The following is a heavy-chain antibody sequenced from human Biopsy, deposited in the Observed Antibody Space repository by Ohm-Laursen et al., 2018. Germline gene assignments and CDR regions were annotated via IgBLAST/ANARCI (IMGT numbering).Heavy chain of an antibody. Sequence: GTLSLTCTVSGDSINNYYWSWIRQPAGKGLERIGRIYTSGSPNYNLSLESRVTMSVDTSKNQFSLNLRSVTAADTAVYYCARGTGRYYVYGAFDIWGQGTVVTVSS. V-gene: IGHV4-4*07. D-gene: IGHD1-26*01. J-gene: IGHJ3*02. CDR2: IYTSGSP. CDR3: ARGTGRYYVYGAFDI. CDR1: GDSINNYY.